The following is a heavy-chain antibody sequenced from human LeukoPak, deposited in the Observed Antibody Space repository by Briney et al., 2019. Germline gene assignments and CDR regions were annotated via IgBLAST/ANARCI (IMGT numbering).Heavy chain of an antibody. D-gene: IGHD3-10*01. CDR2: INHSGST. CDR3: ARGSSGSYYGGGSLYYYYYYMDV. J-gene: IGHJ6*03. Sequence: SETLSLTCAVYGGSFSGYYWSWIRQPPGKGLEWIGEINHSGSTNYNPPLKSRVTISVDTSKNQSSLKLSSVTAADTAVYYCARGSSGSYYGGGSLYYYYYYMDVWGKGTTVTVSS. V-gene: IGHV4-34*01. CDR1: GGSFSGYY.